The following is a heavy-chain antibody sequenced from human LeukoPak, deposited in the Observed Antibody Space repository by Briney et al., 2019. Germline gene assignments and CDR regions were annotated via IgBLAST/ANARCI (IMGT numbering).Heavy chain of an antibody. V-gene: IGHV1-18*01. Sequence: ASVKVSCKASGYTFTGYGISWVRQAPGQGLEWMGWINAYNGNTNYAQKLQGRVTMTTDTSTSTAYMELRSLRSDDTAVYYCARDLRPYYYASSGYYDNWGQGTLVTVSS. J-gene: IGHJ4*02. CDR2: INAYNGNT. CDR1: GYTFTGYG. D-gene: IGHD3-22*01. CDR3: ARDLRPYYYASSGYYDN.